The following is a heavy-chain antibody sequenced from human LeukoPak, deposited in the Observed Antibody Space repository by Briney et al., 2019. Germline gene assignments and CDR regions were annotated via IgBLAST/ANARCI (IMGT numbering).Heavy chain of an antibody. Sequence: ASVKVSCKASGYTFTSYGISWVRQAPGQGLEGMGWISAYNGNTNYAQKLQGRVTMTTDTSTSTAYMELRSLRSDDTAVYYCARAPDDSSGYYSYYFDYWGQGTLVTVSS. CDR3: ARAPDDSSGYYSYYFDY. CDR2: ISAYNGNT. CDR1: GYTFTSYG. J-gene: IGHJ4*02. V-gene: IGHV1-18*01. D-gene: IGHD3-22*01.